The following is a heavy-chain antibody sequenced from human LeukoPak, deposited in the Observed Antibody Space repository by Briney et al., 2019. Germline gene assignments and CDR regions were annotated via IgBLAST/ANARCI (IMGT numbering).Heavy chain of an antibody. J-gene: IGHJ3*02. Sequence: SETLSLTCTVSGGSISSSSYYWGWIRQPPGKGLEWIGSIYYSGSTYYNPSLKSRVTISVDTSKNQFSLKLSSVTAADTAVYYCARASGLSDAFDIWGQGTMVTVSS. D-gene: IGHD3-10*01. CDR3: ARASGLSDAFDI. CDR2: IYYSGST. CDR1: GGSISSSSYY. V-gene: IGHV4-39*07.